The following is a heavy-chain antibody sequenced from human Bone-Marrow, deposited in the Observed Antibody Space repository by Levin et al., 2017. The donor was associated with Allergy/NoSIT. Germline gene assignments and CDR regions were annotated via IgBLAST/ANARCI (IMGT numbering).Heavy chain of an antibody. V-gene: IGHV4-31*03. CDR1: GGSINSGDYY. D-gene: IGHD6-13*01. J-gene: IGHJ6*03. CDR3: ARGIAAAQPDHFYYYMDV. Sequence: PSETLSLTCKVSGGSINSGDYYWSWIRQLPGTGLEWIGYMYYSGSPYYNPSLKSRVTISVDTSKNQFSLKLNSVTAADTAVYYCARGIAAAQPDHFYYYMDVWGKGTTVTVSS. CDR2: MYYSGSP.